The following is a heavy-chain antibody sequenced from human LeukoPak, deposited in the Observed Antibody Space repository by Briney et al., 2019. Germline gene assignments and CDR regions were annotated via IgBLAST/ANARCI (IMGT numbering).Heavy chain of an antibody. CDR1: GITLSSYW. J-gene: IGHJ4*02. D-gene: IGHD3-22*01. CDR2: IRGDGVEK. V-gene: IGHV3-7*04. Sequence: GGSLRLSCAASGITLSSYWLNWVRQAPGKGPEWVANIRGDGVEKYYVASVQGRFTISRDNAENSLSLQMNNLRAEDTAVYYCARITNSGSYWVFDYWGQGTLVTVSS. CDR3: ARITNSGSYWVFDY.